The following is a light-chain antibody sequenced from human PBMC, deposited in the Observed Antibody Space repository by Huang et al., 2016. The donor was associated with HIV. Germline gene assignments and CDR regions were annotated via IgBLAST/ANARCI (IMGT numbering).Light chain of an antibody. CDR2: WAT. V-gene: IGKV4-1*01. CDR1: QSVLYSLSKKHY. Sequence: DIVLTQSPDSLAVSPGERATINCKSSQSVLYSLSKKHYLAWFQQKPGRPPKLLIYWATTRESGGPDRFSGSGSGTDFTLTINNRQAEDVAVYFCLQYYSVPQTFGHGTKVEIK. J-gene: IGKJ1*01. CDR3: LQYYSVPQT.